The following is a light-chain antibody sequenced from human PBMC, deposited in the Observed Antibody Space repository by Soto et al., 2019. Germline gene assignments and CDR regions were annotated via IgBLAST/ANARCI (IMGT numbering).Light chain of an antibody. CDR1: QSVSSDY. J-gene: IGKJ1*01. V-gene: IGKV3-20*01. Sequence: EILWTQSPDTLSLSPGERATLSCRASQSVSSDYLVWYQQKPGQAPRLLIYGASSRATGIPDRFSGSGSGTDFTLTISRLEPEDFAVYYCQQYGSSPGTFGQGTKVDIK. CDR3: QQYGSSPGT. CDR2: GAS.